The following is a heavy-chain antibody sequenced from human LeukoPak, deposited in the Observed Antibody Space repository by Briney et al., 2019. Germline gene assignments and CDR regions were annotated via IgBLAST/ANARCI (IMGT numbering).Heavy chain of an antibody. Sequence: GGSLRLSCAASGFTFNNYWMHWVRQAPGKGLEWVVVIWYDGSNKYYADSVKGRFTISRDNSKNTLYLQMNSLRAEDTAVYYCARDRSVTTGSGWFDPWGQGTLVTVSS. CDR1: GFTFNNYW. J-gene: IGHJ5*02. V-gene: IGHV3-33*08. CDR2: IWYDGSNK. CDR3: ARDRSVTTGSGWFDP. D-gene: IGHD4-17*01.